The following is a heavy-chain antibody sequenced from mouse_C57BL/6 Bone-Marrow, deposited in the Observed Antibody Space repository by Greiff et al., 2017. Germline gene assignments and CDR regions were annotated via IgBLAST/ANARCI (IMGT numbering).Heavy chain of an antibody. CDR1: GYAFSSYW. Sequence: VHLVESGAELVKPGASVKISCKASGYAFSSYWMNWVKQRPGKGLEWIGQIYPGDGDTNYNGKFKGKATLTADKSSSTAYMQLSSLTSEDSAVYFCAREGTSTVYAMDYWGQGTSVTVSS. D-gene: IGHD1-1*01. V-gene: IGHV1-80*01. CDR2: IYPGDGDT. CDR3: AREGTSTVYAMDY. J-gene: IGHJ4*01.